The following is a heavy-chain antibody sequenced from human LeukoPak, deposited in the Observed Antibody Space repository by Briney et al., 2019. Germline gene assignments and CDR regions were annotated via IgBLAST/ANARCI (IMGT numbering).Heavy chain of an antibody. CDR1: GAPITSYY. Sequence: SETLSLTCTVSGAPITSYYWSWIRQPAGKGLEWIGRIYTSGRTDYNPSLKSRVTMSVDTSKSQFSLKLSSVTAADTAVYYCARDVLVGASTTYFDYWGQGTLVTVSS. J-gene: IGHJ4*02. CDR2: IYTSGRT. D-gene: IGHD1-26*01. V-gene: IGHV4-4*07. CDR3: ARDVLVGASTTYFDY.